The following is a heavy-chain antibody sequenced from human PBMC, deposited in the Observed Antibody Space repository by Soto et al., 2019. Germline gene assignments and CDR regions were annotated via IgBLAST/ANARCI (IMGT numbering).Heavy chain of an antibody. V-gene: IGHV3-74*01. CDR1: GFTFSSYW. Sequence: GGSLRLSCAASGFTFSSYWMHWVRQAPGKGLVWVSRINSDGSSISYADSVKGRFTISRDNAKNTLYLQMNSLRAADTAVYYCATGGGCSGRSCPSHYYDYYGLDVWGRGITVTVSS. D-gene: IGHD2-15*01. CDR2: INSDGSSI. CDR3: ATGGGCSGRSCPSHYYDYYGLDV. J-gene: IGHJ6*02.